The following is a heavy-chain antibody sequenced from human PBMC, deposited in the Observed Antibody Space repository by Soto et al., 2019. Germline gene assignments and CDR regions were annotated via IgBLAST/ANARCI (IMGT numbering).Heavy chain of an antibody. Sequence: GGSLRLSCAASGFTFSSYWMSWVRQAPGKGLEWVANIKQDGSEKYYVDSVKGRFTISRDNAKNSLYLQMNSLRAEDTAVYYCAREGYFYDFWSGYYYYYYYMDVWGKGTTVTVSS. CDR1: GFTFSSYW. CDR3: AREGYFYDFWSGYYYYYYYMDV. V-gene: IGHV3-7*01. D-gene: IGHD3-3*01. CDR2: IKQDGSEK. J-gene: IGHJ6*03.